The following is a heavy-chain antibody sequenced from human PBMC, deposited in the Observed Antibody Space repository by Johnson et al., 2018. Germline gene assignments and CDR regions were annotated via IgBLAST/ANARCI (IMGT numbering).Heavy chain of an antibody. J-gene: IGHJ6*02. CDR3: ARDPDHREHSRYYYYGMDV. D-gene: IGHD1-14*01. CDR2: ISSSSSYI. V-gene: IGHV3-21*01. CDR1: GFTFSSYS. Sequence: VQLVQSGGGLVKPGGSLRLSCAASGFTFSSYSMNWVRQAPGKGLEWVSSISSSSSYIYYADSVKGRFTISRDNAKTSLYLQMNSLRAEDTAVYYCARDPDHREHSRYYYYGMDVWGQGTTVTVSS.